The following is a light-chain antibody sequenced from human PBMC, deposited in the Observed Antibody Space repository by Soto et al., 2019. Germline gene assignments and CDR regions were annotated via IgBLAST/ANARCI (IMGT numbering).Light chain of an antibody. CDR1: QSVSNS. J-gene: IGKJ2*01. V-gene: IGKV3-20*01. Sequence: EIVLTQSPGTLSLSPGERATLSCRASQSVSNSLAWYQQKPGQAPRLLIYDASSRATGIPDRFSGSGSGTDFTLTISRLEPEDFAVYYCQKYGRLPNTFGQGTKLEIK. CDR2: DAS. CDR3: QKYGRLPNT.